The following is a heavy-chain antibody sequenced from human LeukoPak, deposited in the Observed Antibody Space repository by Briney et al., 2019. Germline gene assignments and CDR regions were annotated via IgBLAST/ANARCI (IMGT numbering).Heavy chain of an antibody. Sequence: GGSLRLSCAVSGMKFRSSGMHRVRHDPPKELDSAAIIPSDGSNKYYADSVKGRFTISRDNSKNTLYLQMNSLRAEDTAVYYGAKAGVPYDSSGYYTFDPWGQGTLVTVAS. CDR1: GMKFRSSG. V-gene: IGHV3-30*18. CDR3: AKAGVPYDSSGYYTFDP. CDR2: IPSDGSNK. D-gene: IGHD3-22*01. J-gene: IGHJ5*02.